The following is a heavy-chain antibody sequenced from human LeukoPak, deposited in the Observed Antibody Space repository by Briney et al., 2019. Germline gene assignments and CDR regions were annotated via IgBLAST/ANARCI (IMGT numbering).Heavy chain of an antibody. V-gene: IGHV3-53*01. D-gene: IGHD4-17*01. CDR3: ARGRRCDF. CDR2: IHSGGSP. Sequence: GGSLRLSCAASGFIVSANYMNWVRQAPGKGLEWVSVIHSGGSPFYADSVKGRFTISRDNSKNTVYLQMNSLRVEDTAVYYCARGRRCDFWGQGTLVTVSS. CDR1: GFIVSANY. J-gene: IGHJ4*02.